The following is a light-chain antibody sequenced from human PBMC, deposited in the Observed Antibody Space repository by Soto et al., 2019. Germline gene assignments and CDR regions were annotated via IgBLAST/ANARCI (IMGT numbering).Light chain of an antibody. CDR2: LAS. Sequence: DIVMTQSPLSLSVTPGEPASISCRSSQSLLHSNGNTYLEWYLQKPGQSPQLLIYLASNRASGVPDRFSGSGSGTDFTLKISGVEAEDVGVYYCMQASQSLTFGGGTKVEIK. CDR1: QSLLHSNGNTY. V-gene: IGKV2-28*01. CDR3: MQASQSLT. J-gene: IGKJ4*01.